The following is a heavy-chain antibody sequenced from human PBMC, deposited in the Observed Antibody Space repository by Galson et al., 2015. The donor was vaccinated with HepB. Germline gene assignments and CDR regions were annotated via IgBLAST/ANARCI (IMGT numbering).Heavy chain of an antibody. CDR2: ISSSSSYI. CDR3: ARDYYDSSGFWSFDY. D-gene: IGHD3-22*01. Sequence: SLRLSCAASGFTFSSYNMNWVRQAPGKGLEWVSFISSSSSYIYYADSVKGRFTISRDNAKNSLSLQMNSLRAEDTAVYYCARDYYDSSGFWSFDYWGQGTLVTVSS. CDR1: GFTFSSYN. V-gene: IGHV3-21*01. J-gene: IGHJ4*02.